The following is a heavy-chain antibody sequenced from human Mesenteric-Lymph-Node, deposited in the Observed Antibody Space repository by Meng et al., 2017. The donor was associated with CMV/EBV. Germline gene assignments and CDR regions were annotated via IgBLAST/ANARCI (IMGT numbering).Heavy chain of an antibody. CDR2: IYWDDDK. D-gene: IGHD3-16*01. CDR1: GFSLSNSGVG. CDR3: AHRGMGGPFDY. J-gene: IGHJ4*02. V-gene: IGHV2-5*02. Sequence: CTCSGFSLSNSGVGVGWIRQPPGKALEWLALIYWDDDKRYSPSLKSRLTITKDTSKNQVVLTMTNMDPVDTATYYCAHRGMGGPFDYWGQGTLVTVSS.